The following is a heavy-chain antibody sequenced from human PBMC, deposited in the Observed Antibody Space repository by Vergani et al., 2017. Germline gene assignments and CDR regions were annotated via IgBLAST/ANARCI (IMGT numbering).Heavy chain of an antibody. V-gene: IGHV1-69*12. CDR3: ARVPYCYGSGSHYYYYMDV. D-gene: IGHD3-10*01. CDR1: GGTFSSYA. CDR2: IIPIFGTA. Sequence: QVQLVQSGAEVKKPGSSVKVSCKASGGTFSSYAISGVRQAPGQGLEWMGGIIPIFGTANYAQKFQGIVTITADESTSTAYMELSSLRSEDTAGYYCARVPYCYGSGSHYYYYMDVWGKGTTVTVSS. J-gene: IGHJ6*03.